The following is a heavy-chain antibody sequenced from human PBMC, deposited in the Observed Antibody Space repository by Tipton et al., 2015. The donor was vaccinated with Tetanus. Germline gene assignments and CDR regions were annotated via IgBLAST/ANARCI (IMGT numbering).Heavy chain of an antibody. J-gene: IGHJ4*02. CDR3: ARHQSGYFTPFDY. D-gene: IGHD3-3*01. CDR2: IYESGDT. V-gene: IGHV4-39*01. CDR1: GGSIRGGTFY. Sequence: LRLSCTVSGGSIRGGTFYWGWIRQPPGKGLEWIGSIYESGDTYYIPSLKSRVTISGDTSKNQFSLNRNSMAAADTGVYYCARHQSGYFTPFDYWGQGNLVTVSS.